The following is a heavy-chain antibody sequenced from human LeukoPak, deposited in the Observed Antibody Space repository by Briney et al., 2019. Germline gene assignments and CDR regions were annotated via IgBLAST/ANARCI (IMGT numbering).Heavy chain of an antibody. CDR1: GFTFSSYW. J-gene: IGHJ5*02. CDR3: ARDYAGTNWFDP. D-gene: IGHD1-26*01. Sequence: PGGSLRLSCAASGFTFSSYWMHWVRQAPGKGLVWVSRINSDGSSTSYADSVKGRFTISRDNAKNTLYLQMNSLRAEDTAVYNCARDYAGTNWFDPWGQRTVVTVSS. V-gene: IGHV3-74*01. CDR2: INSDGSST.